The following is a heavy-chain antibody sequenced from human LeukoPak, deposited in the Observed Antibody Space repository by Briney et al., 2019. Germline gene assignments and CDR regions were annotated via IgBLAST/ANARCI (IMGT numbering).Heavy chain of an antibody. CDR2: INPNSGGT. D-gene: IGHD4-23*01. Sequence: ASVKVSCKASGYTFTGYYMHWVRQAPGQGLEWMGWINPNSGGTNYAQKLQGRVTMTTDTSTSTAYMELRSLRSDDTAVYYCARETPVYGGDLYYFDYWGQGTLVTVSS. CDR1: GYTFTGYY. CDR3: ARETPVYGGDLYYFDY. V-gene: IGHV1-2*02. J-gene: IGHJ4*02.